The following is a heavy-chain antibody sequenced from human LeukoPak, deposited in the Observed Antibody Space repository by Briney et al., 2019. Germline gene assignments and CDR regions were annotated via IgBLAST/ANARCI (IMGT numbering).Heavy chain of an antibody. D-gene: IGHD3-22*01. CDR2: IYYSGST. Sequence: PSETLSLTCTVSGGSISSSSYYWGWIRQPPGKGLEWIGSIYYSGSTYYNPSLKSRVTISVDTSKNQFSLKLSSVTAADTAVYYCARTTYYYDYSGYYHFDYWGQGTLVTVSS. V-gene: IGHV4-39*07. CDR3: ARTTYYYDYSGYYHFDY. CDR1: GGSISSSSYY. J-gene: IGHJ4*02.